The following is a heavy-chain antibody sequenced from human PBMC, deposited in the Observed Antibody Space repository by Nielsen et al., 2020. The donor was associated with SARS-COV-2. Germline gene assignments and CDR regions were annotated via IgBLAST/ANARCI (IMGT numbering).Heavy chain of an antibody. V-gene: IGHV3-73*01. Sequence: VRQMPGKGLEWVGRIRGKANSYATAYAASVKGRFTISRDDSKNTAYLQMNSLRAEDTAVYYCARGMDTAMDYYNWFDPWGQGTLVTVSS. J-gene: IGHJ5*02. CDR3: ARGMDTAMDYYNWFDP. CDR2: IRGKANSYAT. D-gene: IGHD5-18*01.